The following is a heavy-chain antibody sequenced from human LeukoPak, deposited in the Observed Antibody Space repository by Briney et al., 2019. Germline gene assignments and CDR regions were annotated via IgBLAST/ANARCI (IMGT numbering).Heavy chain of an antibody. Sequence: QPGGTLRLSCAASGFTFSSYEMNWVRQAPGKGLEWVSYISSSGSTIYYANSVKGRFTISRDNAKNSLYLQMNSLRAEDTAVYYCAELGITMIGGVWGKGTTVTISS. CDR3: AELGITMIGGV. J-gene: IGHJ6*04. D-gene: IGHD3-10*02. CDR1: GFTFSSYE. V-gene: IGHV3-48*03. CDR2: ISSSGSTI.